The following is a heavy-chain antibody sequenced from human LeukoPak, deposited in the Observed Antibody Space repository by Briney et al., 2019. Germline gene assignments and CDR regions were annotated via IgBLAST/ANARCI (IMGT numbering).Heavy chain of an antibody. CDR2: ISYDGSNK. CDR1: GFTFSNYG. D-gene: IGHD3-22*01. J-gene: IGHJ6*03. V-gene: IGHV3-30*18. Sequence: PGGSLRLSCAASGFTFSNYGMHWVRQAPGKGLEWVAVISYDGSNKYYADSVKGRFTISRDNSKNTLYLQMNSLRAEDTAVYYCAKERVVALYNYYYYMDVWGKGTTVTVSS. CDR3: AKERVVALYNYYYYMDV.